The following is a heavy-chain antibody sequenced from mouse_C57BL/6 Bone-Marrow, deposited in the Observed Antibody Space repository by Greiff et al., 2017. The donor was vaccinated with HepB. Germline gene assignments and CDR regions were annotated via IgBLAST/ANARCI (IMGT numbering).Heavy chain of an antibody. D-gene: IGHD2-14*01. J-gene: IGHJ3*01. Sequence: QVQLQQSGAELVKPGASVKLSCKASGYTFTSYWMHWVKQRPGQGLEWIGMIHPNSGSTNYNEKFKSKATLTVDKSSSTAYMQLSSLTSEDSAVYYCARVRGYEGFAYWGQGTLVTVSA. CDR1: GYTFTSYW. V-gene: IGHV1-64*01. CDR2: IHPNSGST. CDR3: ARVRGYEGFAY.